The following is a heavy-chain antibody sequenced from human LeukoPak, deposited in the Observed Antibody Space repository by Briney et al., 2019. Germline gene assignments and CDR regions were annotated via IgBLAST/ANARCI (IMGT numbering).Heavy chain of an antibody. Sequence: GGTLRLSCAASGFTFSSYGMSWVRQAPGKGLEWVSAIGGSGISTYYADSVKGRFTISRDNSKNTLYLQMNSLRAEDTAVYYCAKDRSMVRGAFDYWGQGTLVTVSS. V-gene: IGHV3-23*01. J-gene: IGHJ4*02. D-gene: IGHD3-10*01. CDR3: AKDRSMVRGAFDY. CDR1: GFTFSSYG. CDR2: IGGSGIST.